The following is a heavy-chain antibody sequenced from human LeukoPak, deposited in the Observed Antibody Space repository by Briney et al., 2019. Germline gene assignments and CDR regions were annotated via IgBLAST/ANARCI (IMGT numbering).Heavy chain of an antibody. CDR3: ARDGRYYYDSSGSPHWFDP. D-gene: IGHD3-22*01. CDR2: IYTSGST. CDR1: GGSISSYY. V-gene: IGHV4-4*07. J-gene: IGHJ5*02. Sequence: SETLSLTCTVSGGSISSYYWSWIRQPAGKGLEWIGRIYTSGSTNYNPSLKSRVAMSVDTSKNQFSLKLSSVTAADTAVYYCARDGRYYYDSSGSPHWFDPWGQGTLVTVSS.